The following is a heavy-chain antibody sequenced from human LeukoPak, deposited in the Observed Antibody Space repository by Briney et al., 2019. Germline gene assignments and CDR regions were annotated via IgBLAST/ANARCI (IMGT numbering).Heavy chain of an antibody. CDR3: AKKAQYDGHYPLDY. J-gene: IGHJ4*02. CDR2: TSDRGDYT. Sequence: RGSLRLSCAASGFTFSSYSMSWVRQAPGKGLEWVSGTSDRGDYTYYADSVKGRFTISRDTSKNTLYLQMNSLRAENTVLYFCAKKAQYDGHYPLDYWGQGTLVTVSA. D-gene: IGHD4/OR15-4a*01. V-gene: IGHV3-23*01. CDR1: GFTFSSYS.